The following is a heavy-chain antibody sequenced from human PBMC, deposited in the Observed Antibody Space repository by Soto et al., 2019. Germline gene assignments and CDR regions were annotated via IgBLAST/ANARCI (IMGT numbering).Heavy chain of an antibody. Sequence: EVQLLESGGGLVQPGGSLRLSCEASGFTFSSYAMSWVRQAPGKGLEWVSAISGSGGSTYYADSVKGRFTISRDNSKNTLYLQMNSLRAEDTAVYYCAKARGIQLWRQGCFDYWGQGTLVTVSS. CDR2: ISGSGGST. CDR3: AKARGIQLWRQGCFDY. J-gene: IGHJ4*02. V-gene: IGHV3-23*01. D-gene: IGHD5-18*01. CDR1: GFTFSSYA.